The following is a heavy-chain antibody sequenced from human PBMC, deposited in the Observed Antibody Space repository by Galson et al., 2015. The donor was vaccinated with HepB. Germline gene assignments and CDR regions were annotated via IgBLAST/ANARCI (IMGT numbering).Heavy chain of an antibody. J-gene: IGHJ4*02. V-gene: IGHV3-48*02. CDR1: GFTFSSYS. CDR2: VSSSSSTI. Sequence: SLRLSCAASGFTFSSYSMNWARQAPGKGLEWLSYVSSSSSTIYYADSVKGRFTISRDNAKNSLYLHMNSLRDEDTALYYCARGHSIDYWGQGTLVTVSS. D-gene: IGHD4-11*01. CDR3: ARGHSIDY.